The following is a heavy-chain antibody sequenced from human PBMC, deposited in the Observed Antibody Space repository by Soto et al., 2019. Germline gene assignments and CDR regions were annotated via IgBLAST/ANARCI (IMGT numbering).Heavy chain of an antibody. CDR2: ISAYNGNT. CDR3: ERDYYDSSGYYHDAFDI. CDR1: GYTFTSYG. D-gene: IGHD3-22*01. V-gene: IGHV1-18*01. Sequence: ASVKVSCKASGYTFTSYGISWVRQAPGQGLEWMGWISAYNGNTNYAQKLQGRVTMTTDTSTSTAYMELRSLRSDDTAVYYCERDYYDSSGYYHDAFDIWGQGTTVTVS. J-gene: IGHJ3*02.